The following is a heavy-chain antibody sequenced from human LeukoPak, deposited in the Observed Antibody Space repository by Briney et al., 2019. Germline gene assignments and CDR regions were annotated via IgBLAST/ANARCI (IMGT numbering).Heavy chain of an antibody. CDR1: GGSISSSSYY. CDR3: ARIDYSSGWYNGPFDY. J-gene: IGHJ4*02. CDR2: VYYSGST. D-gene: IGHD6-19*01. V-gene: IGHV4-39*01. Sequence: PSETLSLTCTVSGGSISSSSYYWGWIRQPPGKGLERIGSVYYSGSTYYNPSLKSRVTISVDTSKNQFSLKLSSVTAAGTALYYCARIDYSSGWYNGPFDYWGQGTLVTVS.